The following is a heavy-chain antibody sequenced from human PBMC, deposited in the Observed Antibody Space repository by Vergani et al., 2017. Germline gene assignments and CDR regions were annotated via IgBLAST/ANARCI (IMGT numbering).Heavy chain of an antibody. CDR3: ATQYCSSTSCYVGIDYYYYGMDV. Sequence: QVQLVQSGAEVKKPGASVKVSCKASGYTFTSYGISWVRQAPGQGLEWMGWISAYNGNTNYAQKLQGRVTITRDTSASTAYMELSSLRSEDTAVYYCATQYCSSTSCYVGIDYYYYGMDVWGQGTTVTVSS. V-gene: IGHV1-18*04. CDR2: ISAYNGNT. CDR1: GYTFTSYG. D-gene: IGHD2-2*01. J-gene: IGHJ6*02.